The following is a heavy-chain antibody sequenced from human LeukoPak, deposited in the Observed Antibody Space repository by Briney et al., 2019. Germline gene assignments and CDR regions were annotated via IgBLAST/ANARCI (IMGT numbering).Heavy chain of an antibody. V-gene: IGHV3-11*04. CDR2: ISSSGSTI. J-gene: IGHJ5*02. D-gene: IGHD3-3*01. CDR3: ARDSRVTYYDFWSGYLNWFDP. CDR1: GFTFSDHY. Sequence: GGSLRLSCAASGFTFSDHYMSWIRQAPGKGLEWVSYISSSGSTIYYADSVKGRFTISRDNAKNSLYLQMNSLRAEDTAVYYCARDSRVTYYDFWSGYLNWFDPWGQGTLVTVSS.